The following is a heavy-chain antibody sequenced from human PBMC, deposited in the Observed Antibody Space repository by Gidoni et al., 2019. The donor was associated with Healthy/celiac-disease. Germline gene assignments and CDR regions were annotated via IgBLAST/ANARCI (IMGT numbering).Heavy chain of an antibody. CDR1: GFTFSRYA. J-gene: IGHJ4*02. CDR3: VKSRGIQRLGGAFDY. Sequence: EVQLVESGGGLVQPGGSLRLSCSASGFTFSRYAMHWVRQAPGKGLEYVSAISSNGGSTYYADSVKGRFTISRDNAKNTLYLQMSSLRAEDTAVYYCVKSRGIQRLGGAFDYWGQGTLVTVSS. V-gene: IGHV3-64D*06. CDR2: ISSNGGST. D-gene: IGHD5-18*01.